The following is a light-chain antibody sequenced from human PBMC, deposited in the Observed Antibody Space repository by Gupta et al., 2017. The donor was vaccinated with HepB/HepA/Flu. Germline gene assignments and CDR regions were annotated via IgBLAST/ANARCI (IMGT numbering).Light chain of an antibody. CDR2: DVS. J-gene: IGLJ1*01. CDR1: SSDVGGYNY. Sequence: QPALPQPPSVSRSPAHSLPVSCTGTSSDVGGYNYVSWYQQHPGKAPKLMIYDVSNRPSGVSNRFSGSKSGNTASLTISGLQAEDEADYYCSSYTSSSSNYVFGTGTKVTVL. CDR3: SSYTSSSSNYV. V-gene: IGLV2-14*03.